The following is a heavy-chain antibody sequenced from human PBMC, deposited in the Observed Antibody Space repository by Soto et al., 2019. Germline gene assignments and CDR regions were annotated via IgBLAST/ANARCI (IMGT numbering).Heavy chain of an antibody. J-gene: IGHJ4*02. Sequence: QVQLVQSGAEVKKPGSSVKVSCKASGGTFSSYAISCVRQAPGQGLEWMGGIIPIFGTANYAQKFQGRVTITADESTSTAYMELSSLRSEDTAVYYCARDLWGDGYNSERGYSDYWGQGTLVTVSS. CDR3: ARDLWGDGYNSERGYSDY. V-gene: IGHV1-69*01. CDR1: GGTFSSYA. D-gene: IGHD5-12*01. CDR2: IIPIFGTA.